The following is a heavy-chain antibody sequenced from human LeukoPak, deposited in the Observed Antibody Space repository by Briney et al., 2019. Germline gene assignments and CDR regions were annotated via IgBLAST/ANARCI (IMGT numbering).Heavy chain of an antibody. CDR2: IQQDGSEK. Sequence: PGGSLRLSCAASGFTFTTYWMSWVRQAPGKGPEWVANIQQDGSEKYYVDSVKGRFTISRDNAKNSLYLQMNSLRAEDTAVYYCAELGITMIGGVWGKGTTVTISS. CDR1: GFTFTTYW. CDR3: AELGITMIGGV. D-gene: IGHD3-10*02. V-gene: IGHV3-7*01. J-gene: IGHJ6*04.